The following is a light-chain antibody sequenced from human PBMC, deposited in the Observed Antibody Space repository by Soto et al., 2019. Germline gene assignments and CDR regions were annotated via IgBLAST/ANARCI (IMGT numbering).Light chain of an antibody. CDR1: QSVRSSH. J-gene: IGKJ1*01. Sequence: EIVLTQSPGTLSLSRGERATLSCRASQSVRSSHLAWYQQKPGQAPRLLIYGASSRATGIPDRFSGSGSGTEFTLTISSLQSEDFAVYHCQQYYNWWTFGQGTKVDIK. CDR2: GAS. CDR3: QQYYNWWT. V-gene: IGKV3-20*01.